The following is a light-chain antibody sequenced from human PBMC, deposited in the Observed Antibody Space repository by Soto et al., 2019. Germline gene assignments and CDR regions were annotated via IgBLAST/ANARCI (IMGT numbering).Light chain of an antibody. J-gene: IGKJ4*01. CDR2: GAP. V-gene: IGKV3D-15*01. CDR1: QSVDSN. Sequence: EIVMTQSPATLSVSPGDGATLSCRASQSVDSNLAWYQQKPGQTPRLLMYGAPTRPTGIPARFSGSGSGTEFSLTISSLQFEDSGVYYCQQYNDWPLTFGGGTKVDIK. CDR3: QQYNDWPLT.